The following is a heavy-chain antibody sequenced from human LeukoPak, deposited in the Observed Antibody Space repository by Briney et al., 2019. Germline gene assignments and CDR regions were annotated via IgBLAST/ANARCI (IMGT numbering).Heavy chain of an antibody. CDR1: GFTFSSYA. CDR2: ISGSGGST. V-gene: IGHV3-23*01. Sequence: QPGGSLRLSCAASGFTFSSYAMSWVRQAPGKGLEWVSAISGSGGSTYYADSVKGRFTISRDNSKNTLYLQMNSLRAEDTAVYYCAKGGTVLRFLEWLLGASYFDSWGQGTLVTVSS. J-gene: IGHJ4*02. CDR3: AKGGTVLRFLEWLLGASYFDS. D-gene: IGHD3-3*01.